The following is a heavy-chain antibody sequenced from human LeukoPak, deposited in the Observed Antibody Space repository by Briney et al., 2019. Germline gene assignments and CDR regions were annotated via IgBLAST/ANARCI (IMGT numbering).Heavy chain of an antibody. CDR1: GYTLTELS. J-gene: IGHJ4*02. D-gene: IGHD2-15*01. CDR2: FDPEDGET. V-gene: IGHV1-24*01. Sequence: ASVKVSCKVSGYTLTELSMHWVRQAPGKGLEWMGGFDPEDGETIYAQKFQGRVTITADESTSTAYMELSSLRSEDTAVYYCAGGAHPAKYCSGGSCYPDYWGQGTLVTVSS. CDR3: AGGAHPAKYCSGGSCYPDY.